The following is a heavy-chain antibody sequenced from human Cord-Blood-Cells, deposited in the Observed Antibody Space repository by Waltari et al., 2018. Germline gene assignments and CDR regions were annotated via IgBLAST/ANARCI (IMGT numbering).Heavy chain of an antibody. D-gene: IGHD1-26*01. V-gene: IGHV3-30-3*01. CDR2: ISDDGSNK. J-gene: IGHJ4*02. CDR1: STYI. Sequence: STYISSCVRNAPGKGLEWVAVISDDGSNKYYADSVKGRFTISRDNSKNALYLQMNSLRAEDTAVYYCARVVGATHRYFDYWGQGTLVTVSS. CDR3: ARVVGATHRYFDY.